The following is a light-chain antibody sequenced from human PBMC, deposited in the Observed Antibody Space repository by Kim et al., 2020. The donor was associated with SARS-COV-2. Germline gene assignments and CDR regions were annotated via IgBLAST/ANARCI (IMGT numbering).Light chain of an antibody. CDR3: NSRDSNDNVV. CDR2: GKN. V-gene: IGLV3-19*01. Sequence: VALGQTVRMTCQGDSLRSYYATWYHQKPGQAPILVIYGKNNRPSGIPDRFSGSSSGNTASLTITGTQAGDEADYYCNSRDSNDNVVFGGGTQLTVL. CDR1: SLRSYY. J-gene: IGLJ2*01.